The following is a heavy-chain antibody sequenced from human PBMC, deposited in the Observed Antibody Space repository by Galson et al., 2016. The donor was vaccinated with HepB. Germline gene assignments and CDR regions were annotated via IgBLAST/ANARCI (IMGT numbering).Heavy chain of an antibody. CDR3: ARQQVGHSWFDP. D-gene: IGHD6-6*01. Sequence: SETLSLTCTVSGVSVTSYYWTWIRQPPGKGLQWIGCMYYSGITSYNPSLKSRVTMSADTSKNQFSLKVSSVTAADTAIYCCARQQVGHSWFDPWGQGTLVTVPS. CDR2: MYYSGIT. V-gene: IGHV4-59*02. CDR1: GVSVTSYY. J-gene: IGHJ5*02.